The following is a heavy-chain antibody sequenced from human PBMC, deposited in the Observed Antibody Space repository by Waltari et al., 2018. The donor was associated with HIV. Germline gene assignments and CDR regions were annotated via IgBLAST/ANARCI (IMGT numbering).Heavy chain of an antibody. J-gene: IGHJ6*02. Sequence: QVQLVQSGAEVKKPGSSVRVSCKASGDTFSSYTINWVRQAPGQGLEWMGWIIPILDLSNSAQKFQDRVTIMADKSTNTAYMDLSSLTSEDTAVYYCARGKGYYGMDVCGQGTTGTVSS. CDR2: IIPILDLS. CDR3: ARGKGYYGMDV. V-gene: IGHV1-69*02. CDR1: GDTFSSYT.